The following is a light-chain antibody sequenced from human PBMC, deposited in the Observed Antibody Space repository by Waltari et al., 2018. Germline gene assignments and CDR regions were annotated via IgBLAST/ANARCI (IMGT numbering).Light chain of an antibody. CDR1: SSYVGAYDY. V-gene: IGLV2-14*01. J-gene: IGLJ1*01. CDR2: EVT. CDR3: SSYTSTSAYV. Sequence: QPALAQPASVSGSPGQSITIPCSGTSSYVGAYDYVSWYQHHPGEVPKLIIYEVTKRPSGVSNRFSGSKSGNTASLTISGLQAEDDADYYCSSYTSTSAYVFGSGTKVTVI.